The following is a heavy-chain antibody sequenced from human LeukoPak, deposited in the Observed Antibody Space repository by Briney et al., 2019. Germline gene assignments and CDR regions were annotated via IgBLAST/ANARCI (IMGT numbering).Heavy chain of an antibody. Sequence: GGSLRLSCAASGFTFSSYGMHWVRQAPGKGLEWVAVIWYDGSNKYYADSVKGRFTISRDNSKNTLYLQMNSLRAEDTAVYYCAKATNVGTDFDYWGQGTLVTVSS. V-gene: IGHV3-33*06. CDR1: GFTFSSYG. CDR3: AKATNVGTDFDY. D-gene: IGHD2-8*01. J-gene: IGHJ4*02. CDR2: IWYDGSNK.